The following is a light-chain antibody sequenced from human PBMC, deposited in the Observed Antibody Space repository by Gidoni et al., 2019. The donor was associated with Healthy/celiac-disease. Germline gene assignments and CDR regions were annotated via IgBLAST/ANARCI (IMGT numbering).Light chain of an antibody. CDR2: AAS. J-gene: IGKJ2*01. V-gene: IGKV1-39*01. Sequence: DIQMTQFPFSLSAAVGDRVTIACRASQSISSYLNWYQQKPGKAPKLLLYAASSLQSGVPSRFSGSGSGTDFTLTISSLQPEDFATYYCQQSYSTPRTFGQGTKLEIK. CDR3: QQSYSTPRT. CDR1: QSISSY.